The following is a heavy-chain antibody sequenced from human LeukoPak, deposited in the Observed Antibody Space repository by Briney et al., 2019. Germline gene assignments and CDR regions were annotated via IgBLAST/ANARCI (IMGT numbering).Heavy chain of an antibody. V-gene: IGHV1-2*06. Sequence: ASVKVSCKASGYTFTGYYMHWVRQAPGQGLEWMGRINPNSGGTNYAQKFQGRVTMTRDTSISTAYMELSRLRSDDTAVYYCAREPESSPVPYYYDSSGSDYWGQGTLVTVSS. CDR3: AREPESSPVPYYYDSSGSDY. CDR2: INPNSGGT. J-gene: IGHJ4*02. CDR1: GYTFTGYY. D-gene: IGHD3-22*01.